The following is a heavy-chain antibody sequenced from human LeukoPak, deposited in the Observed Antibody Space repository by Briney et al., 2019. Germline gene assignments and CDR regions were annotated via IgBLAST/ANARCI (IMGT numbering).Heavy chain of an antibody. D-gene: IGHD3-22*01. CDR2: ISTSSGYT. J-gene: IGHJ3*02. V-gene: IGHV3-11*06. Sequence: GGSLRLSCTASGFTFSDSYMNWIRQAPGKGPEWISLISTSSGYTDYADSEKGRFTISRDNAKNSLYLQMDSLRVEDTAMYYCAYESSGYHQRSDAFDIWGRGTVVIVSS. CDR1: GFTFSDSY. CDR3: AYESSGYHQRSDAFDI.